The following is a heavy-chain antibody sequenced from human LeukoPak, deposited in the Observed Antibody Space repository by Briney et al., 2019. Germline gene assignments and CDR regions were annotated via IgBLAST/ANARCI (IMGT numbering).Heavy chain of an antibody. V-gene: IGHV1-18*01. CDR1: GYTFTKHG. CDR2: ISCYNGDT. J-gene: IGHJ4*02. Sequence: ASVKVSCKASGYTFTKHGISWVRQAPGQGLEWMGWISCYNGDTHYAQKFQGRVTLTTDTSTTTAYMDLRSLRSDDTALYYCARDPTNTSGRYAFFDYWGQGTLVTVSS. D-gene: IGHD6-19*01. CDR3: ARDPTNTSGRYAFFDY.